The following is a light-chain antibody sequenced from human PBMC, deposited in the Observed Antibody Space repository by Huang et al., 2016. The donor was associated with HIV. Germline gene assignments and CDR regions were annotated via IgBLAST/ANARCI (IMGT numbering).Light chain of an antibody. V-gene: IGKV2-28*01. CDR1: ASLLHSNGYNY. Sequence: DIVMTQSPRSLSVTPGEPASISCRSDASLLHSNGYNYLEWYVQKPGQSQQLLIYSAANRAAGVPDRFRGWGSGTDFTLKISRVEADDVGIYYCMQGLQTRITFGQGTRLEIK. J-gene: IGKJ5*01. CDR2: SAA. CDR3: MQGLQTRIT.